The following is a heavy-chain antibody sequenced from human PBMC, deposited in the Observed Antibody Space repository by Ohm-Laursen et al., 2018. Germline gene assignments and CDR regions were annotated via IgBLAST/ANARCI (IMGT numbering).Heavy chain of an antibody. CDR2: ISSSGSTI. CDR3: VLQTDGSVTAPTYFDY. CDR1: GFTFSSYE. V-gene: IGHV3-48*03. Sequence: GSLRLSCAASGFTFSSYEMNWVRQAPGKGLEWVSYISSSGSTIYYADSVKGRFTISRDNAKNSLYLQMNSLRAEDTAVYYCVLQTDGSVTAPTYFDYWGQGTLVTVSS. J-gene: IGHJ4*02. D-gene: IGHD3-10*01.